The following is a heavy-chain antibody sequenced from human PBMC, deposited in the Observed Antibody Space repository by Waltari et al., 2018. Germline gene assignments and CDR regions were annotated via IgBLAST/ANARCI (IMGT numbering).Heavy chain of an antibody. CDR3: ARDLIGERYCGGDCSP. V-gene: IGHV3-53*01. D-gene: IGHD2-21*01. Sequence: EVQLVESGGGLIQRGGSLRLSCAASGFTVSSNYMRLVRQAPGKGLEWVSVIYCGGSTYYADSVKGRFTIARDNSKNTLYLQMNSLRAEDTAVYYCARDLIGERYCGGDCSPWGQGTLVTVSS. CDR1: GFTVSSNY. CDR2: IYCGGST. J-gene: IGHJ5*02.